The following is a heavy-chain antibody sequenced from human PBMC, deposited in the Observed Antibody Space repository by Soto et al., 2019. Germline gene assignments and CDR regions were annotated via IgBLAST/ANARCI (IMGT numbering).Heavy chain of an antibody. J-gene: IGHJ5*02. V-gene: IGHV3-33*01. Sequence: PGGSLRLSCAASGFTFSSYGMHWVRQAPGKGLEWVAVIWYDGSNKYYADSVKGRFTISRDNSKNTLYLQMNSLRAEDTAVYYCARDKVAAADTLYWFDPWGQGTLVTVSS. CDR2: IWYDGSNK. CDR1: GFTFSSYG. CDR3: ARDKVAAADTLYWFDP. D-gene: IGHD6-13*01.